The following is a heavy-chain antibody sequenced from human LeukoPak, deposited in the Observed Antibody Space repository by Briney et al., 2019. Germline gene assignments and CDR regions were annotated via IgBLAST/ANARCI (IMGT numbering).Heavy chain of an antibody. V-gene: IGHV3-30-3*01. CDR3: ARGEDIVVVPAAYFRY. CDR2: ISYDGNNK. D-gene: IGHD2-2*01. J-gene: IGHJ1*01. CDR1: GFTFRTYA. Sequence: GGSLRLSCAASGFTFRTYAMHWVRQAPGKGLEWVAVISYDGNNKYYADSVKGQFTISRDNSKNTLYLQMNILRAEDTAVYYCARGEDIVVVPAAYFRYWGQGTLVTVSS.